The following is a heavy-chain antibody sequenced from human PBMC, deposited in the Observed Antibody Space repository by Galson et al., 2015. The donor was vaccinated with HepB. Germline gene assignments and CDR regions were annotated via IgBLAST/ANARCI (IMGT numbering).Heavy chain of an antibody. D-gene: IGHD3-3*01. J-gene: IGHJ6*02. V-gene: IGHV3-30*03. CDR1: GLTFSSYG. Sequence: SLRLSCAASGLTFSSYGMHWVRQAPGKGLEWVAIISYDGGNKYFADSVKGRFTISRDNSKNTVYLQMNSLRAEDTAVYYCARYDFWTGYTYYYYGMDVWGQGTTVTVSS. CDR2: ISYDGGNK. CDR3: ARYDFWTGYTYYYYGMDV.